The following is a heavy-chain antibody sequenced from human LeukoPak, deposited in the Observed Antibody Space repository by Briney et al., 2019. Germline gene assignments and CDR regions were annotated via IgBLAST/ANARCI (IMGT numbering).Heavy chain of an antibody. V-gene: IGHV4-30-4*01. D-gene: IGHD4-17*01. J-gene: IGHJ4*02. CDR2: IYYSGST. CDR3: ARGPSYYGDYAFDY. CDR1: GGSISSGDYY. Sequence: SETLSLTCTVSGGSISSGDYYGRWVRQPPGRGLEWVGYIYYSGSTYYNPSLKTRVTISVDTSKNQFSLKLSSVTAADTAVYYCARGPSYYGDYAFDYWGQGTLVTVSS.